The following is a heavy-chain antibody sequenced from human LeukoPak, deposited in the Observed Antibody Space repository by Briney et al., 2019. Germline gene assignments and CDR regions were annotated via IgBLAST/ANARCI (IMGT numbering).Heavy chain of an antibody. CDR2: INPNSGGT. D-gene: IGHD3-22*01. J-gene: IGHJ5*02. CDR1: GYTFTGYY. V-gene: IGHV1-2*02. CDR3: ARAGHYYDSSGYSTNSNWFDP. Sequence: ASVKVSCKASGYTFTGYYMHWVRQAPGQGLEWMGWINPNSGGTNYAQKFQGRVTMTRDTSISTAYLELSRLRSDDTAVYYCARAGHYYDSSGYSTNSNWFDPWGQGTLVTVSS.